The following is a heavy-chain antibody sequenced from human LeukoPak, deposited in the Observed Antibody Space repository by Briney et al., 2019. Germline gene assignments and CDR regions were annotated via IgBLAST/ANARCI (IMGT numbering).Heavy chain of an antibody. CDR2: IYHSGST. CDR3: ASQRLELWFGELRQEFDY. Sequence: NPSETLSLTCAVSGYSISSGYYWGWIRQPPGKGPEWIGSIYHSGSTYYNPSLKSRVTISVDTSKNQFSLKLSSVTAADTAVYYCASQRLELWFGELRQEFDYWGQGTLVTVSS. CDR1: GYSISSGYY. V-gene: IGHV4-38-2*01. J-gene: IGHJ4*02. D-gene: IGHD3-10*01.